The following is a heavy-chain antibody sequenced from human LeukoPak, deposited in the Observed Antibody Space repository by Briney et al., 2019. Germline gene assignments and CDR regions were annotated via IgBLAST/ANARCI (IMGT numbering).Heavy chain of an antibody. CDR2: ISSSGSTI. Sequence: GGSLRLSCAASGFTFSDYYMSWIRQAPGKGLEWVSYISSSGSTIYYADSVKGRFTISRDNAKNSLYLQMNSLRAEDTVVYYCAREGYGSGSYYHDFDYWGQGTLVTVSS. D-gene: IGHD3-10*01. J-gene: IGHJ4*02. CDR3: AREGYGSGSYYHDFDY. CDR1: GFTFSDYY. V-gene: IGHV3-11*01.